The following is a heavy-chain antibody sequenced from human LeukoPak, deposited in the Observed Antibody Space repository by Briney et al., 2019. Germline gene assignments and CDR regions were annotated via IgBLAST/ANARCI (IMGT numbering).Heavy chain of an antibody. CDR3: ARGLPSLHHYYDSSGYYVPFDY. J-gene: IGHJ4*02. D-gene: IGHD3-22*01. CDR2: ISYDGSNK. CDR1: GFTFSSYA. Sequence: GGSLRLSCAASGFTFSSYAMHWVRQAPGKGLEWVAVISYDGSNKYYADSVKGRFTISRDNSKNTLYLQMNSLRAEDTAVCYCARGLPSLHHYYDSSGYYVPFDYWGQGTLVTVSS. V-gene: IGHV3-30-3*01.